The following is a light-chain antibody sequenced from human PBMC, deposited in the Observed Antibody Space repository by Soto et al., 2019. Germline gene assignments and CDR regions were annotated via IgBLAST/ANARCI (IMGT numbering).Light chain of an antibody. J-gene: IGKJ1*01. V-gene: IGKV3-15*01. CDR1: QSVSSN. Sequence: EIVMTQSPATLSVSPGERATLSCRASQSVSSNLAWYQQKPGQAPRLLIYGASTRATGVPVRFSGSGSGTEFTLTISSLQSEDFAGYYCQHYNNWPPWTFGQGTKVEIQ. CDR3: QHYNNWPPWT. CDR2: GAS.